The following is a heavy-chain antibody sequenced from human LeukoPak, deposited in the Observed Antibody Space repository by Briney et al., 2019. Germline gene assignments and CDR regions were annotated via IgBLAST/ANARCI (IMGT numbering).Heavy chain of an antibody. J-gene: IGHJ1*01. CDR3: AKHGARPYFQH. CDR2: IWYDGSNK. CDR1: GFTFSSYG. D-gene: IGHD1-26*01. Sequence: PGRSLRLSCAASGFTFSSYGMHWVRQAPGKGLEWVAVIWYDGSNKYYADSVKGRFTISRDNSKNTLYLQMNSLRAEDTAVYYCAKHGARPYFQHWGQGTLVTVSS. V-gene: IGHV3-33*06.